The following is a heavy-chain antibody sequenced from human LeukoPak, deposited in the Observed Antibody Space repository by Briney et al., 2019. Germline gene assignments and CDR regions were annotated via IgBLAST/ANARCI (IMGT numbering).Heavy chain of an antibody. CDR3: ARRLKISQGGTTDY. V-gene: IGHV5-51*01. CDR2: IYPSDSDT. CDR1: GYNFPNNW. J-gene: IGHJ4*02. Sequence: GESLKISCKGFGYNFPNNWIAWVRQMPGKGLEWMGIIYPSDSDTRYSPSFQGQVTISADRSITTAYLQWSSLKASDTAIYYCARRLKISQGGTTDYWGQGTLVTVSS. D-gene: IGHD1-1*01.